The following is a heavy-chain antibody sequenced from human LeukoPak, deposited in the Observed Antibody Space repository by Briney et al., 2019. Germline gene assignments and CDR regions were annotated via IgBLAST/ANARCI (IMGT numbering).Heavy chain of an antibody. D-gene: IGHD6-19*01. J-gene: IGHJ4*02. CDR1: GGSFSGYY. CDR2: INHSGST. CDR3: AREYSSGWPGFDY. V-gene: IGHV4-34*01. Sequence: SETLSLTCAVYGGSFSGYYWSWIRLPPGKGLEWIGEINHSGSTNYNPPLKSRVTISVDTSKNQFSLKLSSVTAADTAVYYCAREYSSGWPGFDYWGQGTLVTVSS.